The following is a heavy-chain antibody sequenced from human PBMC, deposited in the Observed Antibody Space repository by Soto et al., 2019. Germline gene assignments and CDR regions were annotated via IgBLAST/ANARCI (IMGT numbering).Heavy chain of an antibody. CDR3: AKSQYSGSYNGYDAFDI. J-gene: IGHJ3*02. CDR2: ISGSGGST. D-gene: IGHD6-6*01. CDR1: GFTFSSYA. Sequence: GGSLRLSCAASGFTFSSYAMSWVRQAPGKGLEWVSAISGSGGSTYYADSVKGRFTISRDNSKNTLYLQMNSLRAEDTAAYYCAKSQYSGSYNGYDAFDIWGQGTMVTVSS. V-gene: IGHV3-23*01.